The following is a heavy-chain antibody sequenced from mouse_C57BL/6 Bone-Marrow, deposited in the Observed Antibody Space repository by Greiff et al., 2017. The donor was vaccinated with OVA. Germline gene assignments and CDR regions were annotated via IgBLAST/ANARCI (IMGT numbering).Heavy chain of an antibody. CDR2: ISGGGGNT. Sequence: EVQRVESGGGLVKPGGSLKLSCAASGFTFSSYTMSWVRQTPEKRLEWVATISGGGGNTYYPDSVKGRFTISRDNAKNTLYLQMSSLRSEDTALYYCAREATVYWGQGTLVTVSA. CDR1: GFTFSSYT. D-gene: IGHD1-1*01. CDR3: AREATVY. J-gene: IGHJ3*01. V-gene: IGHV5-9*01.